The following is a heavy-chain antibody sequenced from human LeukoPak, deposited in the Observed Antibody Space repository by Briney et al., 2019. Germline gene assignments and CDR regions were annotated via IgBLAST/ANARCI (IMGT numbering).Heavy chain of an antibody. Sequence: SETLFLTCTVSGGSISSYYWSWIRQPPGKGLEWIGYISYSGSTNYNPSLKSRVTISIDTSKNQFSLKLRSVTAADTAIYYCARQGYDILTGYIDAFDIWGDGRTVTVSS. V-gene: IGHV4-59*08. CDR3: ARQGYDILTGYIDAFDI. CDR1: GGSISSYY. CDR2: ISYSGST. D-gene: IGHD3-9*01. J-gene: IGHJ3*02.